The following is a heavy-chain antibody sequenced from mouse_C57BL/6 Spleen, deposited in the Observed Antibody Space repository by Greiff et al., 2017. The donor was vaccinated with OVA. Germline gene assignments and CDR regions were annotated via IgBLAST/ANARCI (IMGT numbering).Heavy chain of an antibody. Sequence: QVHVKQPGAELVMPGASVKLSCKASGYTFTSYWMHWVKQRPGQGLEWIGEIDPSDSYTNYNQKFKGKSTLTVDKSSSTAYMQLSSLTSEDSAVYYCARRMVPYAMDYWGQGTSVTVSS. J-gene: IGHJ4*01. CDR3: ARRMVPYAMDY. D-gene: IGHD2-10*02. CDR2: IDPSDSYT. V-gene: IGHV1-69*01. CDR1: GYTFTSYW.